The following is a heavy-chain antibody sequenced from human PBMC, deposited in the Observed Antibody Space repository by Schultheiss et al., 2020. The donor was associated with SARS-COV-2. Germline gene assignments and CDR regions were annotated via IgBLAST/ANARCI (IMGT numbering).Heavy chain of an antibody. Sequence: GESLKISCAASGFTFSTYAMSWVRQAPGKGLEWVSAISGGGSTYYADSLKGRFTISRDNAKNSVYLQMNSLRAEDTAVYYCARDNTYYGPMDVWGQGTTVTVSS. V-gene: IGHV3-23*01. CDR1: GFTFSTYA. D-gene: IGHD3-10*01. CDR2: ISGGGST. J-gene: IGHJ6*02. CDR3: ARDNTYYGPMDV.